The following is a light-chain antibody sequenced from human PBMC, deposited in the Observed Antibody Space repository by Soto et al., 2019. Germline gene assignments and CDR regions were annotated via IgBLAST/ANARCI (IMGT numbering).Light chain of an antibody. CDR1: QSVRNS. J-gene: IGKJ5*01. V-gene: IGKV3-11*01. Sequence: EIVLTQSPATLSLSPGERATLSCRASQSVRNSLIWYQQKPGQAPTRLIYDVSNRAAVIPARFSGSGSETDFTVTISSLEPEDSAVYYCQQRYSWPITFGQGTRLEIK. CDR2: DVS. CDR3: QQRYSWPIT.